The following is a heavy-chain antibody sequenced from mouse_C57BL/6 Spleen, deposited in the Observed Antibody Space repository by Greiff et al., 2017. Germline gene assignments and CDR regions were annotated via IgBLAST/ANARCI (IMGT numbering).Heavy chain of an antibody. CDR2: INPSNGGT. V-gene: IGHV1-53*01. J-gene: IGHJ2*01. D-gene: IGHD1-1*01. CDR1: GYTFTSYW. Sequence: VQLQQSGTELVKPGASVKLSCKASGYTFTSYWMHWVKQRPGQGLEWIGNINPSNGGTNYNEKFKSKAKLTVDKSSSTAYMQLSSLTSEDSAVYYCARSHYYGSSYYFDYWGQGTTLTVSS. CDR3: ARSHYYGSSYYFDY.